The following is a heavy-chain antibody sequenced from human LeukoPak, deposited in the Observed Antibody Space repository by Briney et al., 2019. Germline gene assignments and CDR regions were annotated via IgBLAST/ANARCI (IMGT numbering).Heavy chain of an antibody. CDR2: ISGSGGST. V-gene: IGHV3-23*01. CDR1: GFTFSSYA. J-gene: IGHJ4*02. CDR3: AKGGMVRGVIRGGDFDY. Sequence: PGGSLRLSCAASGFTFSSYAMSWVRQAPGKGLEWVSAISGSGGSTYYADSVKGRFTISRDNSKNTLYLQMNSLRAEDTAVYYCAKGGMVRGVIRGGDFDYWGQGTLVTVSS. D-gene: IGHD3-10*01.